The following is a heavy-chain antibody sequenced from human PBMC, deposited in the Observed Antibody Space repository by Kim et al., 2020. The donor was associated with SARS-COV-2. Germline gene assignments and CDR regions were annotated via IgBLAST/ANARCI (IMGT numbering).Heavy chain of an antibody. J-gene: IGHJ4*02. D-gene: IGHD2-2*01. V-gene: IGHV3-30*07. CDR3: ARDISPVVPAAMGDY. Sequence: DSEKGRISNSRNTSKNTLYLQMNSLRAEDTAVYYCARDISPVVPAAMGDYWGQGTLVTVSS.